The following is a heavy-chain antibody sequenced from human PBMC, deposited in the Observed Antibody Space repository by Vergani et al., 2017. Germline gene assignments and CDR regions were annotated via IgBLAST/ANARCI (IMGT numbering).Heavy chain of an antibody. CDR2: IYYSGST. CDR1: GGSISSYY. V-gene: IGHV4-59*01. CDR3: ARDSPPNY. J-gene: IGHJ4*02. Sequence: VQLQESGPGLVKPSETLSLTFTVSGGSISSYYWSWIRQPPGKGLEWIGYIYYSGSTNYNPSLKSRVTISVDTSKNQFSLKLSSVTAADTAVYYCARDSPPNYWGQGTLVTVSS.